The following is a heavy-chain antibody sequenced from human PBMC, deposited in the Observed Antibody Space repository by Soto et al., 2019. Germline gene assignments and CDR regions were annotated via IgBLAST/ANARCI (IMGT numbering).Heavy chain of an antibody. CDR3: TTDSYINMPLVRFDD. J-gene: IGHJ4*01. CDR2: ISSSSNSI. D-gene: IGHD2-2*01. Sequence: PGGSLRLSCAASGFTFSSYSMNWVRQAPGKGLEWVSYISSSSNSIYYADSVKGRFTISRDNAKNSLHLQMNSLRAEDTAVYYCTTDSYINMPLVRFDDWGHGTLVTVAS. V-gene: IGHV3-48*01. CDR1: GFTFSSYS.